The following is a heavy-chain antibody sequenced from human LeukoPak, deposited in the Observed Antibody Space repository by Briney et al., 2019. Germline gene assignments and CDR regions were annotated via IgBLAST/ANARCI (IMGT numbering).Heavy chain of an antibody. D-gene: IGHD3-10*01. Sequence: GGSLRLSCAASGFTFSSYGMHWVRQAPGKGLEWVAFIRYDGSNKCYADSVKGRFTISRDNSKNTLYLQMNSLRAEDTAVYYCAKPQGKYYYGSGSPDYWGQGTLVTVSS. V-gene: IGHV3-30*02. CDR2: IRYDGSNK. CDR1: GFTFSSYG. J-gene: IGHJ4*02. CDR3: AKPQGKYYYGSGSPDY.